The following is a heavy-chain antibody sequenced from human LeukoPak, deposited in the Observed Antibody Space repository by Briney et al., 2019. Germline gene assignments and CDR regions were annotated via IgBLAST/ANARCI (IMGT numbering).Heavy chain of an antibody. CDR3: ARGGPSELDP. V-gene: IGHV4-34*01. CDR2: ISRSGNT. J-gene: IGHJ5*02. D-gene: IGHD1-14*01. CDR1: GGSFSGYY. Sequence: KTSETLSLTCAVYGGSFSGYYWSWIRQPPGKGLEWIGKISRSGNTNYNPSLKSRVTISVDTSKNQFSLKLSSVTAADTAVYFCARGGPSELDPWGQGTLVTVSS.